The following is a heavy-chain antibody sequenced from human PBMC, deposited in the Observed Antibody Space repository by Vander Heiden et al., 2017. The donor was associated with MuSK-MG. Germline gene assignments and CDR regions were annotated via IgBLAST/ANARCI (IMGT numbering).Heavy chain of an antibody. D-gene: IGHD2-15*01. CDR3: ARDRDYSAGGAHFDAFDI. CDR2: IKQSGGQE. CDR1: GFMFSNYW. J-gene: IGHJ3*02. V-gene: IGHV3-7*01. Sequence: EVQLVESGGGLVQPGGSLRLSCDAAGFMFSNYWMIWVRQAPGKGLEWVANIKQSGGQESYADSVKGRFTISRDNAKNSLFLKMDSLRLEDTAVYYCARDRDYSAGGAHFDAFDIWGQGTRVTVSS.